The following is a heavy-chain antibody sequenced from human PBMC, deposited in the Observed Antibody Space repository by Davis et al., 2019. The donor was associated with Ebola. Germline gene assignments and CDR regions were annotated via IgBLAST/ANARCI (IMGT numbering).Heavy chain of an antibody. D-gene: IGHD2/OR15-2a*01. CDR1: GFTFSNYW. Sequence: GGSLRLSCAASGFTFSNYWMSWVRQAPGKGLEWVSTFGTVGDTYYADSVKGRFAMSRDNSRGTLYLQMNSLRVEDSAIYYCVKDSSNIWFDIWGQGTLITVSS. CDR3: VKDSSNIWFDI. CDR2: FGTVGDT. J-gene: IGHJ3*02. V-gene: IGHV3-23*01.